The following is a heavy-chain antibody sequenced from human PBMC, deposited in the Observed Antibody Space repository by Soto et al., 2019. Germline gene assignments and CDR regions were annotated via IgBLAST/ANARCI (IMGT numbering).Heavy chain of an antibody. J-gene: IGHJ4*02. Sequence: QITLKESGPTLVKPTQTLTLTCTFSGFSISTTGVGVCWIRQPPGKALDWLALIYWDDDKRYSPSLKSRLTVTKDTSKNQVVLTMTNMDPIDPATYYCVHATPVTNGRDYWGQGTLVTVSS. D-gene: IGHD4-17*01. CDR1: GFSISTTGVG. V-gene: IGHV2-5*02. CDR3: VHATPVTNGRDY. CDR2: IYWDDDK.